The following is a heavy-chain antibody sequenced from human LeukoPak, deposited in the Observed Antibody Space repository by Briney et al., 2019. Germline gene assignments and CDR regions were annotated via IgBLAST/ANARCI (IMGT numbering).Heavy chain of an antibody. V-gene: IGHV3-21*01. Sequence: GGSLRLSCAASGFTFSSYSMNWVRQAPGKGLEWVSSISSSSSYIYYADSVKGRFTISRDNAKNSLYLQMNSLRAEDTAVYYCASDVGSCSGGSCYPLGYWGQGTLVTVSS. D-gene: IGHD2-15*01. CDR1: GFTFSSYS. J-gene: IGHJ4*02. CDR2: ISSSSSYI. CDR3: ASDVGSCSGGSCYPLGY.